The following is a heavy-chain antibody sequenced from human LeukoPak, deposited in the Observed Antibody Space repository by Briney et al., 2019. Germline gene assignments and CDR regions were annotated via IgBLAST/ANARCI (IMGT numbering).Heavy chain of an antibody. J-gene: IGHJ6*03. CDR2: IRYDGSNK. Sequence: GGSLRLSCAASGFTFSSYGMHWVRQAPGKGLEWVAFIRYDGSNKYYADSVKGRFTISRDNSKNTLYLQMNSLRAEDTAVYYCAKDGKYSSSWYYYYYYYMDVWGKGTTVTISS. CDR3: AKDGKYSSSWYYYYYYYMDV. V-gene: IGHV3-30*02. CDR1: GFTFSSYG. D-gene: IGHD6-13*01.